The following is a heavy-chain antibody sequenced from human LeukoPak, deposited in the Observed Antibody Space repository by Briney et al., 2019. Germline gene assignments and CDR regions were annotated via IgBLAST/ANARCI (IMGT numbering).Heavy chain of an antibody. J-gene: IGHJ4*02. CDR2: INQDGSKT. Sequence: GGSLRLSCAASGFTFSTYWMSWVRQAPGKGLEWVVNINQDGSKTYYVDSVKGQFAISRDNSRNSLYLQINTLGAEDTAVYYCASPRYFDTTGFYDWGQGTLVTVSS. CDR1: GFTFSTYW. D-gene: IGHD3-9*01. V-gene: IGHV3-7*01. CDR3: ASPRYFDTTGFYD.